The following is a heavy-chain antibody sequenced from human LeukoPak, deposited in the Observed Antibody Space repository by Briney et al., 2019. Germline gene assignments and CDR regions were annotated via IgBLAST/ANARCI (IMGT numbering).Heavy chain of an antibody. CDR1: GGSIGGFY. Sequence: SETLSLTCTVSGGSIGGFYWSWIRQPPGKGLEWIGYVHYSGSTTYNPSLKSRVTISVDTSKNQFSLKLSSVTAADTAVYYCARHLKMLYSSSWQDAFDIWGQGTMVTVSS. CDR2: VHYSGST. V-gene: IGHV4-59*08. D-gene: IGHD6-13*01. J-gene: IGHJ3*02. CDR3: ARHLKMLYSSSWQDAFDI.